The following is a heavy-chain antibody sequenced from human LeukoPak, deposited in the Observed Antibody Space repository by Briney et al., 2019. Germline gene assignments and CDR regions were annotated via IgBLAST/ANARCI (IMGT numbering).Heavy chain of an antibody. D-gene: IGHD2-21*02. CDR3: ARDCPYCGGDFHDAFDI. V-gene: IGHV3-48*03. CDR1: GFTFSSYE. CDR2: ISSKGSTI. Sequence: PGGYLRLSCAASGFTFSSYEMNWVRQAPGKGLEWVSYISSKGSTIYYADSVKGRFTISRDNAKNSLYLQMNSLRAEDTAVYYCARDCPYCGGDFHDAFDIWGQGTMVTVSS. J-gene: IGHJ3*02.